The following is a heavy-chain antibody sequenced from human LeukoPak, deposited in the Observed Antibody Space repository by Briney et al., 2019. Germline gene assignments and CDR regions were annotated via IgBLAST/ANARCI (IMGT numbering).Heavy chain of an antibody. D-gene: IGHD3-22*01. CDR2: INHSGST. V-gene: IGHV4-34*01. J-gene: IGHJ4*02. Sequence: SETLSLTCAVYGGSFSGYYWSWIRQPPGKGLEWIGEINHSGSTNYNPSLKSRVTISADTSKNQFSLKLSSVTAADTAVYYCARGGLDSSGYYEFDYWGQGTLVTVSS. CDR1: GGSFSGYY. CDR3: ARGGLDSSGYYEFDY.